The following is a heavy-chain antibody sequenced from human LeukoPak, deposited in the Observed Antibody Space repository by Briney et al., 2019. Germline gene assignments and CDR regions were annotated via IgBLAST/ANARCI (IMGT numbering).Heavy chain of an antibody. Sequence: PGGSLRLSCTASGFTIGNRWMHWVRQAPGRGLVWVARIFGDATGASYADSVKGRFSISRDNAKNTLYLEINNLRVEDTAVYYCARGHVFGSNQHWDYWGQGTLAIVSS. CDR3: ARGHVFGSNQHWDY. CDR1: GFTIGNRW. D-gene: IGHD3-10*01. J-gene: IGHJ4*02. V-gene: IGHV3-74*01. CDR2: IFGDATGA.